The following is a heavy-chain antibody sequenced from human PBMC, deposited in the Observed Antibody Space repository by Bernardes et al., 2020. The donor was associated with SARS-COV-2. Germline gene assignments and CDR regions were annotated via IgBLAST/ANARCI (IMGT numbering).Heavy chain of an antibody. CDR1: GASVALNY. V-gene: IGHV4-59*02. CDR3: ARWNTISPPFNFDF. Sequence: LSLTCTVSGASVALNYWSWIRQSPTQGLEWIAYIAHSGSTNYNPSLQSRIALSLNSSINQFYLQLRSVTAADTAIYYCARWNTISPPFNFDFWGPGTLVTVSS. J-gene: IGHJ4*02. CDR2: IAHSGST. D-gene: IGHD3-9*01.